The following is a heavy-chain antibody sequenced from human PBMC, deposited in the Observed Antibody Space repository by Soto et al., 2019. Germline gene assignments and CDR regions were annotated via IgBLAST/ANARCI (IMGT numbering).Heavy chain of an antibody. Sequence: EVQLLDSGGGLVQPGGSLRLSCAASGFTFSSYAMNWVRQAPGKGLEWVSAITGSGTSTDYADSVKGRFTMSRDNSKNTLHLQMNSLRAEDTAVYYCVAGYGDYGYTFDIWRQGTMVTVSS. J-gene: IGHJ3*02. CDR3: VAGYGDYGYTFDI. CDR1: GFTFSSYA. CDR2: ITGSGTST. D-gene: IGHD4-17*01. V-gene: IGHV3-23*01.